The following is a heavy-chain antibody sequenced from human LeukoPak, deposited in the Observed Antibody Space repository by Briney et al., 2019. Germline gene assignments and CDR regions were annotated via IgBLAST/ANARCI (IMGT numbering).Heavy chain of an antibody. D-gene: IGHD4-23*01. CDR2: ISAYNGNT. CDR1: GYTFTSYG. J-gene: IGHJ4*02. CDR3: ARDTTSVVTGTCYDD. V-gene: IGHV1-18*01. Sequence: GASVKVSCKASGYTFTSYGISWVRQAPGQGLEWMGWISAYNGNTNYAQKLQGRVTMTTDTSTSTAYMELSRLRSDDTAVYYCARDTTSVVTGTCYDDWGQGTLVTVSS.